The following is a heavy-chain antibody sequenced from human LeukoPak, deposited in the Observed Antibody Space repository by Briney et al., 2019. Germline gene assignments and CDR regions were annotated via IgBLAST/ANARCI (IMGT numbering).Heavy chain of an antibody. V-gene: IGHV3-9*01. CDR3: AKAYCTSTSCYTSDAFDM. CDR2: ISWNSGSI. D-gene: IGHD2-2*02. Sequence: GGSLRLSCAASGFTFDDYAMHWARQAPGKGLEWVSGISWNSGSIGYADSVKGRFTISRDNSKNTLYLQMHSLRVEDTAVYYCAKAYCTSTSCYTSDAFDMWGQGTMVTVSS. J-gene: IGHJ3*02. CDR1: GFTFDDYA.